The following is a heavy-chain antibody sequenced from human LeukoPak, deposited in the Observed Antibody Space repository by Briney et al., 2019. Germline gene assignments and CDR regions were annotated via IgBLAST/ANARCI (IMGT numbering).Heavy chain of an antibody. CDR3: ARTVAGIIDY. CDR2: INHSGST. V-gene: IGHV4-34*01. J-gene: IGHJ4*02. CDR1: GGSFSGYY. Sequence: TSETLSLTCAVYGGSFSGYYWSWIRQPPGKGLEWIGEINHSGSTNYNPSLKSRVTISVDTSKNQFSLKLSSVTAADTAVYYCARTVAGIIDYWGQGTLVTVSS. D-gene: IGHD6-19*01.